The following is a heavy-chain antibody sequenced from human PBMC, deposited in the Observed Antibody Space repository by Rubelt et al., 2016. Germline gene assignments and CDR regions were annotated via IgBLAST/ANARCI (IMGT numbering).Heavy chain of an antibody. D-gene: IGHD6-13*01. V-gene: IGHV4-34*01. J-gene: IGHJ6*02. CDR2: INHSGST. CDR3: AGGRRGSSSWLGRDYYGMDV. Sequence: QVQLQQWGAGLLKPSETLSLTCAVYGGSFSGYYWSWIRQPPGKGLEWIGEINHSGSTNYNPSLKSRVTISVDASKNQFSLKLRPWTAAGTAGYYCAGGRRGSSSWLGRDYYGMDVWGQGTTVTVSS. CDR1: GGSFSGYY.